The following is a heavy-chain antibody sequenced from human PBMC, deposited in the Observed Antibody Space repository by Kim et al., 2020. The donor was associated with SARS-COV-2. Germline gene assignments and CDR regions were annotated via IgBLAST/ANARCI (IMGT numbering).Heavy chain of an antibody. Sequence: GGSLRLSCAASGFTFSSYAMHWVRQAPGKGLEWVAVISYDGSNKYYADSVKGRFTISRDNSKNTLYLQMNSLRAEDTAVYYCASNLVPAAIGYYYYYYGMDVWGQGTTVTVSS. CDR2: ISYDGSNK. CDR1: GFTFSSYA. V-gene: IGHV3-30*04. CDR3: ASNLVPAAIGYYYYYYGMDV. D-gene: IGHD2-2*01. J-gene: IGHJ6*02.